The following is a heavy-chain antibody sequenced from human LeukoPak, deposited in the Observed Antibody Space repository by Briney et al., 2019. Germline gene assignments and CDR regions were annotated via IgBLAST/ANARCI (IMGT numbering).Heavy chain of an antibody. J-gene: IGHJ4*02. D-gene: IGHD6-19*01. Sequence: PGGSLRLSCAASGFTVGGTHMSRVRQAAGKGWEWVSTIYDAGSTSYADSVKGRFTISRDNSKNTLLLEMNSLRVDDTAVYYCAGATKWLAHDFWGQGTLVTVSS. CDR1: GFTVGGTH. CDR2: IYDAGST. CDR3: AGATKWLAHDF. V-gene: IGHV3-53*01.